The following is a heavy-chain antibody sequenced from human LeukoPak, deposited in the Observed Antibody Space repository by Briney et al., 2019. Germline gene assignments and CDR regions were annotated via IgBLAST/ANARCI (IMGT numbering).Heavy chain of an antibody. J-gene: IGHJ4*02. Sequence: GGSLRLSCAASGFTFSSYAMSWVRQAPGKGLEWVSAISGSGGSTYYADSVKGRFTISRDNSKNTLYLQMNSLRAEDTAVYYWAKDGYCSGGSCYKGDYWGQGTLVTVSS. CDR3: AKDGYCSGGSCYKGDY. CDR2: ISGSGGST. CDR1: GFTFSSYA. V-gene: IGHV3-23*01. D-gene: IGHD2-15*01.